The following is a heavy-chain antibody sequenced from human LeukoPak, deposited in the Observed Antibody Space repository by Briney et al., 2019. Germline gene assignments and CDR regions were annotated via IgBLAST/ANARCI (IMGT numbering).Heavy chain of an antibody. D-gene: IGHD5-18*01. CDR1: GYTFTGYY. Sequence: ASVKVSCKASGYTFTGYYMHWVRQAPGQGLEWMGRINPNSGDTNYAQKFQGRVTMTRDTSISTAYMELSRLSSDDRAVYYCARETHSYGTGDYWGQGSLVTVSS. V-gene: IGHV1-2*06. J-gene: IGHJ4*02. CDR3: ARETHSYGTGDY. CDR2: INPNSGDT.